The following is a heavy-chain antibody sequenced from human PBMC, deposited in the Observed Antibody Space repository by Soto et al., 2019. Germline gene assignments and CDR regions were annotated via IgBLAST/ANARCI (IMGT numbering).Heavy chain of an antibody. D-gene: IGHD1-26*01. CDR1: GYSISSSNW. J-gene: IGHJ4*02. V-gene: IGHV4-28*01. Sequence: QVQLQESGPGLVKPSDTLSLTCACSGYSISSSNWWGWIRQPPGKGLEWIGYISYSGTTYYNPSLKSRVTMSVDTYKNQFSLKLTSVTAVDTAVYYCARREIQGPIDYWGQGTLVTFYS. CDR3: ARREIQGPIDY. CDR2: ISYSGTT.